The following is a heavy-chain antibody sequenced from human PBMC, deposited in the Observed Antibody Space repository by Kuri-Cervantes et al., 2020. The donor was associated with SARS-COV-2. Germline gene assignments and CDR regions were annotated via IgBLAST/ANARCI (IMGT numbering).Heavy chain of an antibody. V-gene: IGHV3-66*01. CDR1: GFTVSSNY. CDR2: IYSGGST. CDR3: ARDLDGYKHP. Sequence: GGSLRLSCAASGFTVSSNYMSWVRQAPGKGLEWVSVIYSGGSTYYADSVKGRFTISRDNAKNSLYLQMNSLRAEDTAVYYCARDLDGYKHPWGQGTLVTVSS. J-gene: IGHJ5*02. D-gene: IGHD5-24*01.